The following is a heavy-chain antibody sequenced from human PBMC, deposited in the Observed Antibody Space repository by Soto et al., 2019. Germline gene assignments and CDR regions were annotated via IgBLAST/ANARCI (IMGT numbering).Heavy chain of an antibody. J-gene: IGHJ6*02. V-gene: IGHV3-23*01. CDR3: AKVGSSWYGMDV. Sequence: EVQLLESGGGLVQPGGSLRLSCAASGFTFSSYAMSWVRQAPGKGLEWVSAISGSGGSTYFADSVKGRFTISRDNSKNTVYLQMNSLRAEDTAVYYCAKVGSSWYGMDVWGQGTTVTVSS. CDR2: ISGSGGST. CDR1: GFTFSSYA. D-gene: IGHD6-13*01.